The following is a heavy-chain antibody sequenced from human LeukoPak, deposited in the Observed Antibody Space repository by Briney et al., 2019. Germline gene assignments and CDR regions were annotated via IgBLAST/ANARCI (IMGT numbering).Heavy chain of an antibody. V-gene: IGHV4-34*01. CDR2: INHSGST. J-gene: IGHJ4*02. D-gene: IGHD3-22*01. CDR3: ARAGDNSGYSDY. Sequence: SETLSLTCAVYGGTFSGYYWSWIRQPPGKGLEWIGEINHSGSTNYNPSLKSRVTISVDTSKNQCSLKLSSVTAADTAVYYCARAGDNSGYSDYWGQGTLVTVSS. CDR1: GGTFSGYY.